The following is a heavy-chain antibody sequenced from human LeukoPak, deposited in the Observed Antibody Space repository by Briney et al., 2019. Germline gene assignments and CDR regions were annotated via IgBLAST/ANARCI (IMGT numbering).Heavy chain of an antibody. V-gene: IGHV3-72*01. D-gene: IGHD3-22*01. CDR1: GFTFSDHY. Sequence: GGSLRLSCAASGFTFSDHYMDWVRQAPGKGLEWVGCIRKKTNSYTTEYAASVKGRFTISRDDSKNSVYLQMNSLKTEDTAMYFCARVVSSEDYSFDYWGQGTLVTVSS. J-gene: IGHJ4*02. CDR3: ARVVSSEDYSFDY. CDR2: IRKKTNSYTT.